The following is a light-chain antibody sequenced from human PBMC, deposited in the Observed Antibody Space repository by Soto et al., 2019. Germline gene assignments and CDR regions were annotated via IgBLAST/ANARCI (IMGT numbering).Light chain of an antibody. J-gene: IGKJ1*01. V-gene: IGKV1-5*03. CDR2: KAS. CDR3: QHYNSYSEA. Sequence: DIQMTHSPSTLSGLEGARVSITGLASQTISSWLAWYQQKPGKAPKLLIYKASTLKSGVPSRFSGSGSGTEFTLTISSLQPDDFATYYCQHYNSYSEAFGEGTKVDIK. CDR1: QTISSW.